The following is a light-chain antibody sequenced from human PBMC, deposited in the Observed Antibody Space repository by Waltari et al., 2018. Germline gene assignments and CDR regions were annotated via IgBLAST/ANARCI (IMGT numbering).Light chain of an antibody. V-gene: IGLV8-61*02. CDR1: SGPVSTTYY. Sequence: QTVVTQEPSFSVSPGGTVTLTCGLSSGPVSTTYYPSWYQQTPGQAPRTLIYSTNSGSSGVPLCFSGSILGNKSALTITGAQADDESDYYCVLYMGSGAWVFGGGTKLTVL. J-gene: IGLJ3*02. CDR3: VLYMGSGAWV. CDR2: STN.